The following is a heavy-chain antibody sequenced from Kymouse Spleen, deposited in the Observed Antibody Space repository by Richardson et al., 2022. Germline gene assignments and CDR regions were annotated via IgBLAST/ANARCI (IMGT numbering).Heavy chain of an antibody. Sequence: QVQLVESGGGVVQPGRSLRLSCAASGFTFSSYGMHWVRQAPGKGLEWVAVISYDGSNKYYADSVKGRFTISRDNSKNTLYLQMNSLRAEDTAVYYCAKIFSGSSLDYWGQGTLVTVSS. CDR2: ISYDGSNK. CDR1: GFTFSSYG. V-gene: IGHV3-30*18. J-gene: IGHJ4*02. CDR3: AKIFSGSSLDY. D-gene: IGHD1-26*01.